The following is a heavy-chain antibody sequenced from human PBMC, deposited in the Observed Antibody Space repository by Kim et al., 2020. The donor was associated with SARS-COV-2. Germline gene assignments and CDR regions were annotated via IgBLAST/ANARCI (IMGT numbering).Heavy chain of an antibody. CDR3: ASSHGDYAYYYYGMDV. CDR1: GYSISSGYY. CDR2: IYHSGST. V-gene: IGHV4-38-2*02. J-gene: IGHJ6*01. Sequence: SETLSLTCTVSGYSISSGYYWGWIRQPPGKGLEWIGSIYHSGSTYYNPSLKSRVTISVDTSKNQFSLKLSSVTAADTAVYYCASSHGDYAYYYYGMDVWG. D-gene: IGHD4-17*01.